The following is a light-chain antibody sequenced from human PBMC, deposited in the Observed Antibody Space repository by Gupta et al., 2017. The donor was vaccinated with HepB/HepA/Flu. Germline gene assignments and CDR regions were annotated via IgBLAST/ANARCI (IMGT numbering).Light chain of an antibody. V-gene: IGKV1-39*01. CDR2: GIS. Sequence: DIQMTQTPSSLSASVGDRVTITCRASQSIRQYLNWYQRKPGQAPKSLIYGISNLHRGVPSTFSGGGSVTAFTLIISNLQPEDSATYYCQQTYTKPYTFGQWTKLEIK. CDR3: QQTYTKPYT. J-gene: IGKJ2*01. CDR1: QSIRQY.